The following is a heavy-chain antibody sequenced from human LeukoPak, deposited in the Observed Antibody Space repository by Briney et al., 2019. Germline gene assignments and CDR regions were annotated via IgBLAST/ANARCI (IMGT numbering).Heavy chain of an antibody. V-gene: IGHV1-46*01. J-gene: IGHJ4*02. D-gene: IGHD3-22*01. CDR1: GYTFTSYY. CDR2: INPSGGST. Sequence: ASVKVSCKASGYTFTSYYMHWVRQAPGQGLEWMGIINPSGGSTSYAQKFQGRVTMTRDTSTSTVYVELSRLRSDDTAVYYCARGTYYYDSSGYWANMGGDYWGQGTLVTVSS. CDR3: ARGTYYYDSSGYWANMGGDY.